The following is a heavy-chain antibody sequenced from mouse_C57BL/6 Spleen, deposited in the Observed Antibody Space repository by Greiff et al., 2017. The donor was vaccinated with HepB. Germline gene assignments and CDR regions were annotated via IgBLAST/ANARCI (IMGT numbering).Heavy chain of an antibody. CDR1: GYTFTSYW. Sequence: QVQLQQPGAELVKPGASVKLSCKASGYTFTSYWMHWVKQRPGQGLEWIGMIHPNSGSTNYNEKFKSKATLTVDKSSSTAYMQLSSLTSEDSAVYYCARLGVITTVVATEAMDYWGQGTSVTVSS. J-gene: IGHJ4*01. V-gene: IGHV1-64*01. CDR3: ARLGVITTVVATEAMDY. CDR2: IHPNSGST. D-gene: IGHD1-1*01.